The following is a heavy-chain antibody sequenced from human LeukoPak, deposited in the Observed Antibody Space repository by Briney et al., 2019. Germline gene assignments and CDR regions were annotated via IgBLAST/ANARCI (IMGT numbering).Heavy chain of an antibody. J-gene: IGHJ4*02. Sequence: SETLSLTCVVYGGSFSGYYWSWIRQPPGKGLEWIGEINHSGSTNYNPSLKSRVTISVDTSKNQFSLKLSSVTAADTAVYYCAREGYSYDLDYWGQGTLVTVSS. D-gene: IGHD5-18*01. CDR3: AREGYSYDLDY. V-gene: IGHV4-34*01. CDR1: GGSFSGYY. CDR2: INHSGST.